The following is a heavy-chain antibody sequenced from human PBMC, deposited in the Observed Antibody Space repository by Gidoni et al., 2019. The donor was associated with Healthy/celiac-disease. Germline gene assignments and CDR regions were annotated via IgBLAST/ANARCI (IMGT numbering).Heavy chain of an antibody. Sequence: QVQLQQWGAGLLKPSETLSLTCAVYGGSFSGYYWSWIRQPPGKGLEWIGEINHSGSTNYNPSLKSRVTISVDTSKNQFSLKLSSVTAADTAVYYCARAGSGYWSSWYFDLWGRGTLVTVSS. CDR1: GGSFSGYY. CDR2: INHSGST. D-gene: IGHD3-3*01. CDR3: ARAGSGYWSSWYFDL. J-gene: IGHJ2*01. V-gene: IGHV4-34*01.